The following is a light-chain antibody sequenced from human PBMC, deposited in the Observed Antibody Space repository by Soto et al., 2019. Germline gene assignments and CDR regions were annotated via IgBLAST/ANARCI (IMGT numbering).Light chain of an antibody. CDR2: DAS. CDR1: QDISNY. J-gene: IGKJ1*01. Sequence: DIPMTQSPSSLSASVGDRVTITCQASQDISNYLNWYQQKPGKAPKLLIYDASNLEIGVPSRFSGSGFGTDFTFTISSLQPEDIATYYCQQYDNLWTFGQGTKVEIK. CDR3: QQYDNLWT. V-gene: IGKV1-33*01.